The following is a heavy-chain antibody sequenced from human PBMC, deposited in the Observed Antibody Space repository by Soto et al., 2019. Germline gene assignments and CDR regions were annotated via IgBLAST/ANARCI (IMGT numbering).Heavy chain of an antibody. Sequence: QVRLVESGGGVVQPGTSLRLSCAASGFTFSAYVIHWVRQAAGKGLEWVASMTYDGATEYYADSVKGRFTMSRDNSKRALSLQMNSLRPDDTAVYYCARVRLSIAVNAALDVWGQGTTVTVSS. CDR1: GFTFSAYV. D-gene: IGHD3-3*02. CDR2: MTYDGATE. V-gene: IGHV3-30-3*01. J-gene: IGHJ3*01. CDR3: ARVRLSIAVNAALDV.